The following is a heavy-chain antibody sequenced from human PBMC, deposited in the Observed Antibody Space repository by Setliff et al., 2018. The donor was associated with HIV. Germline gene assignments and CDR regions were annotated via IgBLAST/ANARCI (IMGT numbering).Heavy chain of an antibody. D-gene: IGHD2-15*01. V-gene: IGHV3-49*04. CDR2: IRSKAYGGTT. CDR1: GFTFGDYA. CDR3: AKDPCSGGSCYSGQFDY. Sequence: PGGSLRLSCTASGFTFGDYAMSWVRQAPGKGLEWVGFIRSKAYGGTTEYAASVKGRFTISRDDSTSIAYLQMNSLRVEDTAVYYCAKDPCSGGSCYSGQFDYWGQGTLVTVSS. J-gene: IGHJ4*02.